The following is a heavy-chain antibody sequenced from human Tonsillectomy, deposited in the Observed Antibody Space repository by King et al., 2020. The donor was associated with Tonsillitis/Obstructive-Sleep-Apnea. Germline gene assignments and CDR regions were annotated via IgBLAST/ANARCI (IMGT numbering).Heavy chain of an antibody. CDR1: GFTFSTYA. J-gene: IGHJ6*02. CDR2: ISDDGKNE. D-gene: IGHD5-24*01. V-gene: IGHV3-30*18. Sequence: VQLVESGGGVVQPGRSLRLSCEASGFTFSTYAMHWVRQAPGKGLEWVTLISDDGKNEYYADSVKGRFTISRDTSKHTLYLQMNSLRAEDTAVYYCTKDARVDGQVPRYYYDMDVWGQGTTVTVSS. CDR3: TKDARVDGQVPRYYYDMDV.